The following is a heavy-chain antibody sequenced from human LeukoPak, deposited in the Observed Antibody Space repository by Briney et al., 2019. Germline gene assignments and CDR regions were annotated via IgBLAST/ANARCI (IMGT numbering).Heavy chain of an antibody. CDR3: ARVRYYYDSSGPSNWFDP. CDR1: GFIFDDYA. Sequence: GGSLRLSCVASGFIFDDYAMSWVRQVPGKGLEWVSGINWNGGDTGHADSVKGRFTISRDNAKNSLYLQMNSLRAEDTALYYCARVRYYYDSSGPSNWFDPWGQGTLVTVSS. D-gene: IGHD3-22*01. CDR2: INWNGGDT. V-gene: IGHV3-20*04. J-gene: IGHJ5*02.